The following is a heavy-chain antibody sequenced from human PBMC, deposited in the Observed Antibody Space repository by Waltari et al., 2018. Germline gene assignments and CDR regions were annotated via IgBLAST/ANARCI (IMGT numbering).Heavy chain of an antibody. J-gene: IGHJ4*02. CDR3: ARDPLPSLVVVAATQDY. D-gene: IGHD2-15*01. CDR1: GYTFTGYY. V-gene: IGHV1-2*02. CDR2: INPNSGGT. Sequence: QVQLVQSGAEVKKPGASVKVSCKASGYTFTGYYMHWVRQAPGQGLEWMGWINPNSGGTNYAQKFQGRVTMTRDTSISTAYMELSRLRSDDTAVYYCARDPLPSLVVVAATQDYWGQGTLVTVSS.